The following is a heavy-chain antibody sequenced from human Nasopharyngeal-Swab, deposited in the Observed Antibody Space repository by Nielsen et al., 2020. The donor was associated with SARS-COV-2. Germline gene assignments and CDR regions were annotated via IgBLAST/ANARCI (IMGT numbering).Heavy chain of an antibody. Sequence: VRQAPGKGLEWVSLISGDGGSTYYADSVKGQFTISRDNSKNSLYLQMNSLRTEDIALYYCAKAHCSSTSCYHRGGPMDVWGKGTTVTVSS. CDR2: ISGDGGST. J-gene: IGHJ6*03. V-gene: IGHV3-43*02. CDR3: AKAHCSSTSCYHRGGPMDV. D-gene: IGHD2-2*01.